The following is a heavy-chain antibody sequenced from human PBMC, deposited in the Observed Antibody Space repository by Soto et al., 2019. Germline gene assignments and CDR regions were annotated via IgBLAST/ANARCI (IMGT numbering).Heavy chain of an antibody. Sequence: GGSQRRSCAASGFTYSSYGMHWVRQDKGKGLEWVAVIWYDGSNKYYADSVKGRFTISRDNSKNTLYLQMNSLRAEDTAVYYCARDGYCSGGSCYSVPVFDYWGQGTLVTVSS. V-gene: IGHV3-33*08. J-gene: IGHJ4*02. CDR1: GFTYSSYG. D-gene: IGHD2-15*01. CDR3: ARDGYCSGGSCYSVPVFDY. CDR2: IWYDGSNK.